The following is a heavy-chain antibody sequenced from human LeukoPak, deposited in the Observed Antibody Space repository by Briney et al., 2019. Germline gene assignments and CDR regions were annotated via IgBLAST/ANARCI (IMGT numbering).Heavy chain of an antibody. CDR3: ARAMVRGVIGPPFDY. J-gene: IGHJ4*02. V-gene: IGHV1-2*02. Sequence: ASVKVSCKASGYTFTNYYMHWVRQAPGQGLEWMAWINPNIGGTNYAQNFQGRVTMTRDTSIITAYMELSSLRSDDTAVYYCARAMVRGVIGPPFDYWGQGTLVTVSS. CDR2: INPNIGGT. D-gene: IGHD3-10*01. CDR1: GYTFTNYY.